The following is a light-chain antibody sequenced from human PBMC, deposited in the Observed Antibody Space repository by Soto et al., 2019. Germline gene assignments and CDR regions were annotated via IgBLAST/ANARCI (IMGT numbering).Light chain of an antibody. J-gene: IGLJ3*02. CDR3: SSYTSSSTPWV. V-gene: IGLV2-14*01. CDR1: SSDVGGYNY. CDR2: DVS. Sequence: QSALTQPASVSGSPGQSITISCTGTSSDVGGYNYVSWYQQHPGKAPKPMIYDVSNRPSGVSNRFSGSKSGNTASLTISGLQAEDEADYYCSSYTSSSTPWVFGGGTKLTVL.